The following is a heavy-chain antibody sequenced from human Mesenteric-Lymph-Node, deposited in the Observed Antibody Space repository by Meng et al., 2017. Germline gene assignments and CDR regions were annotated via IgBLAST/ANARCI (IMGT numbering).Heavy chain of an antibody. J-gene: IGHJ4*02. Sequence: GESLKISCAASGFTFSSYAMSWVRQAPGKGLEWVSAISGSGGSTYYADSVKGRFTISRDNSKNTLYLQMNSMRAEDTAVYYCAKREDYYDSSGYPYPFDCWGQGTLVTVSS. D-gene: IGHD3-22*01. CDR2: ISGSGGST. CDR1: GFTFSSYA. V-gene: IGHV3-23*01. CDR3: AKREDYYDSSGYPYPFDC.